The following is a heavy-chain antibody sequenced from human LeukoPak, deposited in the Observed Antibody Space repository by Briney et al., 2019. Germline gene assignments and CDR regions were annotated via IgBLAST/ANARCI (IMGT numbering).Heavy chain of an antibody. CDR3: ARATDSSGYYGDYYYYYMDV. V-gene: IGHV1-69*13. Sequence: SVKVSCKASGYTFTSYGISWVRQAPGQGLEWMGGIIPIFGTANYAQKFQGRVTITADESTSTAYMELSSLRSEDTAVYYCARATDSSGYYGDYYYYYMDVWGKGTTVTVSS. D-gene: IGHD3-22*01. CDR1: GYTFTSYG. CDR2: IIPIFGTA. J-gene: IGHJ6*03.